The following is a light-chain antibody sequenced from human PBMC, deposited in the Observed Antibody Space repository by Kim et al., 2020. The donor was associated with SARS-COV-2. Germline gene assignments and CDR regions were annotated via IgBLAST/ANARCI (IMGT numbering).Light chain of an antibody. CDR3: GSWDDSLTAGV. J-gene: IGLJ3*02. CDR2: DTN. CDR1: Y. V-gene: IGLV1-51*01. Sequence: YVSWYQHLPGTAPKLLIFDTNKRPSGIPDRFSGSKSGTSATLDITGLQTGDEADYYCGSWDDSLTAGVFGGGTQLTVL.